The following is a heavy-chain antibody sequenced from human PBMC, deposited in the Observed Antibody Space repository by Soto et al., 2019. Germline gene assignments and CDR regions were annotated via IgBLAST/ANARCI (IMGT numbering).Heavy chain of an antibody. CDR1: GCTFSSYA. Sequence: ASVKVSCEASGCTFSSYAISWVRQAPGQGLERMGGIIPIFGTANYAQKFQGRVTITADESTSTAYMELSSLRSEDTAVYYCARASVSRVIITHYYFDYWGQGTLVTVSS. J-gene: IGHJ4*02. CDR3: ARASVSRVIITHYYFDY. CDR2: IIPIFGTA. V-gene: IGHV1-69*13. D-gene: IGHD3-10*01.